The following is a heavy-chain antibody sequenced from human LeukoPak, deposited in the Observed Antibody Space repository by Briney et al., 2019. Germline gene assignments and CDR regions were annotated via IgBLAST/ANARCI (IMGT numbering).Heavy chain of an antibody. CDR3: ARGPTLAVAATSDAFDI. Sequence: GASVKVSCKASGYTFTGYYIHWVRQAPGQGLEWMGIINPSGGSTSYAQKFQGRVTMTRDTSTSTVYMELSSLRSEDTAVFYCARGPTLAVAATSDAFDIWGQGTMVTVSS. CDR1: GYTFTGYY. D-gene: IGHD6-19*01. CDR2: INPSGGST. V-gene: IGHV1-46*01. J-gene: IGHJ3*02.